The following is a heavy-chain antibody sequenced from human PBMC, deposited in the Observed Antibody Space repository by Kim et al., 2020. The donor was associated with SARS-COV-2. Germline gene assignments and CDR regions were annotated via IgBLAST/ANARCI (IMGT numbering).Heavy chain of an antibody. D-gene: IGHD1-26*01. CDR3: ARSSVVVGAWWFDP. J-gene: IGHJ5*02. CDR1: GGSISSGGYY. V-gene: IGHV4-31*03. CDR2: IYYSGST. Sequence: SETLSLTCTVSGGSISSGGYYWSWIRQHPGKGLEWIGYIYYSGSTYYNPSLKSRVTISVDTSKNQFSLKLSSVTAADTAVYYCARSSVVVGAWWFDPWGQGTLVTVSS.